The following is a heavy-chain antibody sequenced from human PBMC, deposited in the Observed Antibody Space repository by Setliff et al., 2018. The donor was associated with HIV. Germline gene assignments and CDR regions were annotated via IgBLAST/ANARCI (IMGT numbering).Heavy chain of an antibody. V-gene: IGHV4-34*01. CDR1: GGSFSDYY. J-gene: IGHJ4*02. D-gene: IGHD6-13*01. CDR3: ARLTRITTAGH. CDR2: VNRGRRT. Sequence: PSETLSLTCALYGGSFSDYYWSWIRQPPGMGLEWIGEVNRGRRTNYNSSLKSRVTISVDTSKNQFSLKLNSVTAADTAVYYCARLTRITTAGHWGQGTLVTVSS.